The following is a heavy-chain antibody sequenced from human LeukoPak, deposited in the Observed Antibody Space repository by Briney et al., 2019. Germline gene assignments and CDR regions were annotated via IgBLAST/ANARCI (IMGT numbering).Heavy chain of an antibody. J-gene: IGHJ4*02. V-gene: IGHV3-30*02. CDR2: IRYDGSNK. D-gene: IGHD6-13*01. CDR1: GFTFSTYG. Sequence: GGSLRLSCAASGFTFSTYGMLWVRQAPGQGPEWVALIRYDGSNKYYADSVKGRFTISRGNSKNTLYLQMNSLRVEDTAVYYCAKDQDVAAAGTWGSIDYWGQGTLVTVSS. CDR3: AKDQDVAAAGTWGSIDY.